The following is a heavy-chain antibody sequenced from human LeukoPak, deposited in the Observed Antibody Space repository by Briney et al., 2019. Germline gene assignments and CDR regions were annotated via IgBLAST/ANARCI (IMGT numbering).Heavy chain of an antibody. CDR3: ARLGWADAFDI. Sequence: GGSLRLSCAASGFTFSSYGMHWVRQAPGKGLEWVAVISYDGSNKYYADSVKGRFTISRDNSKNTLYLQMNSLRAEDTAVYYCARLGWADAFDIWGQGTMVTVSS. V-gene: IGHV3-30*03. D-gene: IGHD2-15*01. CDR1: GFTFSSYG. J-gene: IGHJ3*02. CDR2: ISYDGSNK.